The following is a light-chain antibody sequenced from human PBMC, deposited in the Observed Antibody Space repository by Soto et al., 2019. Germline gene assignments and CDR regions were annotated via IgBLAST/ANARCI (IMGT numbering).Light chain of an antibody. CDR3: QHYNTYSTWT. Sequence: IQLSQSPSTLCASVEDRVSLTCRASQSVSSWLAWYQHTPGKAPKLLIYGASSLESGVPSRFSGSGSGTEFTLTISGLQPDDFATYYCQHYNTYSTWTFGQGTKVDI. CDR2: GAS. J-gene: IGKJ1*01. CDR1: QSVSSW. V-gene: IGKV1-5*01.